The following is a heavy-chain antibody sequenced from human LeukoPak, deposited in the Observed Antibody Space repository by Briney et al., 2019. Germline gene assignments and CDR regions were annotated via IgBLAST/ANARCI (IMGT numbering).Heavy chain of an antibody. Sequence: GGSLRLSCAASGFTFSSYGMHWVRQPPGTGLEWVAVVSYDGNTQFYADSVKGRFTISRDNSKNTLYLQVNSLRAEDTAVYYCAKDESAGDYNFDYWGQGTLVTVSS. J-gene: IGHJ4*02. CDR2: VSYDGNTQ. V-gene: IGHV3-30*18. CDR3: AKDESAGDYNFDY. CDR1: GFTFSSYG. D-gene: IGHD4-17*01.